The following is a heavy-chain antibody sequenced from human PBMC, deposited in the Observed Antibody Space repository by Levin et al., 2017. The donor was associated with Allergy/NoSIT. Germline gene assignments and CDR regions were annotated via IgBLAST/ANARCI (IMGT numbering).Heavy chain of an antibody. J-gene: IGHJ6*04. CDR2: IKEDGSEK. D-gene: IGHD2-8*02. Sequence: GESLKISCEASGLTFSRYWLTWVRQAPGKGLEWVGNIKEDGSEKYYADSVKGRFTISRDHVKSSLYLQMNSLRAEDTALYYCASRFCTGDACYRASYKCFDVWGRGTMVTVSS. CDR1: GLTFSRYW. V-gene: IGHV3-7*03. CDR3: ASRFCTGDACYRASYKCFDV.